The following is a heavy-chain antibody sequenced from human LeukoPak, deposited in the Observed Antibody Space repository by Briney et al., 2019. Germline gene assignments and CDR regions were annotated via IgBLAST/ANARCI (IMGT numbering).Heavy chain of an antibody. V-gene: IGHV4-4*02. Sequence: SETLSLTCAVSGGSISSSNWWSWVRQPPGKGLEWIGEIYHSGSTNYNPSLKSRVTISVDKSKNQFSLKLSSVTAADTAVYYCARGPDSSSWYGYYFDYWGRGTLVTVSS. D-gene: IGHD6-13*01. J-gene: IGHJ4*02. CDR1: GGSISSSNW. CDR2: IYHSGST. CDR3: ARGPDSSSWYGYYFDY.